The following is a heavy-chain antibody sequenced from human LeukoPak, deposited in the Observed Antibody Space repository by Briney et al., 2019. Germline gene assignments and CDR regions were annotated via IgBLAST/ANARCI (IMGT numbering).Heavy chain of an antibody. D-gene: IGHD3-22*01. J-gene: IGHJ1*01. V-gene: IGHV3-74*01. CDR1: GFTFSSYW. Sequence: GGSLSLSCAASGFTFSSYWMHWVRQAPGKGLVWVSRINSDGSSTSYADSVKGRFTISRDNAKNTLYLQMNSLRAEDTAVYYCATYSSLNRREFQYWGQGTLLTVSS. CDR3: ATYSSLNRREFQY. CDR2: INSDGSST.